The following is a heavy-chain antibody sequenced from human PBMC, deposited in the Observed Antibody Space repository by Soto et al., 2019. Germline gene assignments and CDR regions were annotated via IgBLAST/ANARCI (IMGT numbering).Heavy chain of an antibody. J-gene: IGHJ3*02. CDR2: INSDGSST. CDR1: GFTFSSYW. Sequence: EVQLVESGGGLVQPGGSLRLSCAASGFTFSSYWRHWVRQAPGKGLVWVSRINSDGSSTSYADSVKGRFTISRDNAKNTLYLQMNSLRAEDTAVYYCARGNNWNYDSNAFDIWGQGTMVTVSS. D-gene: IGHD1-7*01. V-gene: IGHV3-74*01. CDR3: ARGNNWNYDSNAFDI.